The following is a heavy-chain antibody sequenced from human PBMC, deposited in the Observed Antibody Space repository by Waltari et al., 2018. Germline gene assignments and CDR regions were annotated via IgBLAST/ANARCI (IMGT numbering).Heavy chain of an antibody. CDR1: GGSFSGYY. D-gene: IGHD2-15*01. V-gene: IGHV4-34*01. CDR2: INHSGRT. J-gene: IGHJ5*02. CDR3: ARRPGVVVAARGLLSAVAWFDP. Sequence: QVQLQQWGAGLLKPSETLSLTCAVYGGSFSGYYWSWIRQPPGKGLEWIGEINHSGRTNYNPSLKSRVTISVDTSKNQFSLKLSSVTAADTAVYYCARRPGVVVAARGLLSAVAWFDPWGQGTLVTVSS.